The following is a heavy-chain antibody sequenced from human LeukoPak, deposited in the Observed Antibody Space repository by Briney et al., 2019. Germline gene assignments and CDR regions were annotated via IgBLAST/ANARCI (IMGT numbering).Heavy chain of an antibody. CDR1: GHPIRRGDYH. V-gene: IGHV4-61*02. Sequence: PSQTLSLTRTVSGHPIRRGDYHCSWIPQTTGKGLGWNGRIYTSGRTNSNPSRQSRHTLSEDTSNNQFSLKVNSVTAADTAVYYWARDPPYSRSWYSCMDVWGKGTTVTVSS. CDR2: IYTSGRT. J-gene: IGHJ6*03. CDR3: ARDPPYSRSWYSCMDV. D-gene: IGHD6-13*01.